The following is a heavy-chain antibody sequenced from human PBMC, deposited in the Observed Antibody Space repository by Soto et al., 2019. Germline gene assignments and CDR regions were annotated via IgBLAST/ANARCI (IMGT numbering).Heavy chain of an antibody. CDR2: IIPIFGTA. V-gene: IGHV1-69*06. D-gene: IGHD6-25*01. CDR3: ASLSGQGFTYYFDY. CDR1: GGPFSSYA. Sequence: ASVKVSFKASGGPFSSYAISLVRQAPGQGLEWMGGIIPIFGTANYAQKFQGRVTITADKSTGTAYMELSSLRSEDTAVYYCASLSGQGFTYYFDYWGQGTMVTVSS. J-gene: IGHJ4*02.